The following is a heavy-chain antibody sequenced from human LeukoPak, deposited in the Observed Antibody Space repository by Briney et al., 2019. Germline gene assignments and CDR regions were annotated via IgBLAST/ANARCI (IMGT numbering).Heavy chain of an antibody. Sequence: SETLSLTCTVSGGSISSSSYYWGWIRQPPGKGLEWIGSIYYSGSTYYNPSLKSRVTISVDTSKNQFSLKLSSVTAADTAVYYCARLRGATVAHNWFDPWDQGTLVTVSS. CDR3: ARLRGATVAHNWFDP. CDR1: GGSISSSSYY. V-gene: IGHV4-39*07. J-gene: IGHJ5*02. CDR2: IYYSGST. D-gene: IGHD6-19*01.